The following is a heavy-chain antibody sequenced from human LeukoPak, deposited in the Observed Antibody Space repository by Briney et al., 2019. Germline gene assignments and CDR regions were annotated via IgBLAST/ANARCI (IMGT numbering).Heavy chain of an antibody. Sequence: GGSLRLSCAATGFTFSSYWMHWVRQAPGKGLVWVSRINGDGSSTSYADSVKGRFTISRDNAKNTLYLQMNCLRAEDTAVYYCATPPTIHGYWGQGTLVTVSS. D-gene: IGHD2-2*02. CDR2: INGDGSST. V-gene: IGHV3-74*01. J-gene: IGHJ4*02. CDR1: GFTFSSYW. CDR3: ATPPTIHGY.